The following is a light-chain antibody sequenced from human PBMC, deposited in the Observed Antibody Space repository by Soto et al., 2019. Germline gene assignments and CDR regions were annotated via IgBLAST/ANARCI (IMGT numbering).Light chain of an antibody. CDR2: AAS. CDR3: QQSYSTPCT. CDR1: QGISSY. V-gene: IGKV1-8*01. J-gene: IGKJ1*01. Sequence: IRMTQSPSSFSASTGARVTITCRASQGISSYVAWYQQTPGKAPKLLIYAASTLQSGVPSRFSGSGSGTDFTLTISCLQSEDFATYCCQQSYSTPCTFGQGTKVDIK.